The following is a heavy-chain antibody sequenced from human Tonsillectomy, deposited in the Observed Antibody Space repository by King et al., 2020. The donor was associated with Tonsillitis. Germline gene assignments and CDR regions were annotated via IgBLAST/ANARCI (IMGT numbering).Heavy chain of an antibody. CDR2: LSSSSSYI. Sequence: VQLVQSGGGLVKPGGSLRLSCAASGFTFSIFSMNWVRQAPGKGLEWVSSLSSSSSYIYYADSVKGRFTISRDNAKNSLNLQMNILRAEDTAVYNCARSGLVLGDYYYYYYMDVWGKGTTVTVSS. CDR3: ARSGLVLGDYYYYYYMDV. D-gene: IGHD3-10*01. V-gene: IGHV3-21*01. J-gene: IGHJ6*03. CDR1: GFTFSIFS.